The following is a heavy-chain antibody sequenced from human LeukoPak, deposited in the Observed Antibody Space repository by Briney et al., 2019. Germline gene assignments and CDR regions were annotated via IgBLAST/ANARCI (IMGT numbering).Heavy chain of an antibody. V-gene: IGHV4-59*01. CDR1: GGSTSSYY. J-gene: IGHJ4*02. D-gene: IGHD6-19*01. Sequence: SEALSLTCTVSGGSTSSYYWSWIRQPPGKGLEWIGYIYYSGSTNYNPSLKSRVTISVDTSKNQFSLKLSSVTAADTAVYYCARGDSSGWLFDYWGQGTLVTVSS. CDR2: IYYSGST. CDR3: ARGDSSGWLFDY.